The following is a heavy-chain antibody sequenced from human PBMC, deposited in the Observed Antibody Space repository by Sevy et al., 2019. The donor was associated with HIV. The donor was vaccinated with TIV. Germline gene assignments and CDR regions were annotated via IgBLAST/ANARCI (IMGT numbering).Heavy chain of an antibody. V-gene: IGHV4-38-2*01. CDR3: ASLGITIVRGVNDNWFDP. CDR1: GYSISSGYY. CDR2: IYHAGNT. Sequence: SETLSLICAVSGYSISSGYYWGWIRQPPGKGLEWIGTIYHAGNTHPNPPLPSRVTISLDTSKNQFSLKLSSVTAADTAVYYCASLGITIVRGVNDNWFDPWGLGTLVTVSS. J-gene: IGHJ5*02. D-gene: IGHD3-10*01.